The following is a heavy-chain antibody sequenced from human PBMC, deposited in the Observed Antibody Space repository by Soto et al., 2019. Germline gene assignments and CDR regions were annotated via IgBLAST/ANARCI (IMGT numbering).Heavy chain of an antibody. V-gene: IGHV3-7*05. D-gene: IGHD6-13*01. CDR3: ARIAAADPLYFDY. J-gene: IGHJ4*02. CDR2: IKQDGSEK. CDR1: GFTFSSYW. Sequence: GGSLRLSCAASGFTFSSYWMSWVRQAPGKGLEWVANIKQDGSEKYYVDSVKGRFTISRDNAKNSLYLQMNSLRAEDTAVYYCARIAAADPLYFDYWGQGTLVTVSS.